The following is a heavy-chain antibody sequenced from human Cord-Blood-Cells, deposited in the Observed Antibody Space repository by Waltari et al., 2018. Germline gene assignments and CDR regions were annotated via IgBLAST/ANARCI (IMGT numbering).Heavy chain of an antibody. CDR3: ARAYCSGSYYFDY. V-gene: IGHV4-59*01. Sequence: YMGWIRQPPGKGLEWIGYIYYSGSTNYNPSLKSRVTISVDTSKNQFSLKLSSVTAADTAVYYCARAYCSGSYYFDYWGQGTLVTVSS. D-gene: IGHD3-10*01. J-gene: IGHJ4*02. CDR2: IYYSGST. CDR1: Y.